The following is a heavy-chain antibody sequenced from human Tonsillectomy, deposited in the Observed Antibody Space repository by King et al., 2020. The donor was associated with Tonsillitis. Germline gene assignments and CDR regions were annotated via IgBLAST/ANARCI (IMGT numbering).Heavy chain of an antibody. Sequence: VQLVESGGGLVQPGGSLRLSCAASGFTFSSYWMSWVRQAPGKGLEWVANIKQDGSEKYYVDSGKGRFTISRDNAKNSLYLQMNSLRAEDTAVYYCARDSYGDYYYGMDVWGQGTTVTVSS. J-gene: IGHJ6*02. CDR1: GFTFSSYW. CDR3: ARDSYGDYYYGMDV. V-gene: IGHV3-7*03. CDR2: IKQDGSEK. D-gene: IGHD4-17*01.